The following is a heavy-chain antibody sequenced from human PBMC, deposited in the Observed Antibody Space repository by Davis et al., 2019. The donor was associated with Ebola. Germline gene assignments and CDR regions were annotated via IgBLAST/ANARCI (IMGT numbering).Heavy chain of an antibody. CDR3: ARDGRYLYSSGLEFDY. CDR1: GFTFSSYS. J-gene: IGHJ4*02. Sequence: GESLKISCAASGFTFSSYSMNWVRQAPGKGLEWVSYISSSSTIYYADSVKGRFTISRDNAKNSLYLQMNSPRDEDTAVYYCARDGRYLYSSGLEFDYWGQGTLVTVSS. CDR2: ISSSSTI. V-gene: IGHV3-48*02. D-gene: IGHD6-19*01.